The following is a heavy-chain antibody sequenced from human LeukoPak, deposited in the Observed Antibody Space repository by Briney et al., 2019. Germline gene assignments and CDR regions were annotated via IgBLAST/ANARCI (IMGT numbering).Heavy chain of an antibody. CDR1: GFTFSRYA. J-gene: IGHJ4*02. CDR3: AKKSRDGYNPFDY. D-gene: IGHD5-24*01. V-gene: IGHV3-23*01. Sequence: PGGSLRLSCAASGFTFSRYAMSWVRQAPGKGLVWVCGISNSGESPYYANSVEGRFTISRDNSKNTLYLEINSLRAEDTAVYYCAKKSRDGYNPFDYVGQGTLVTVSS. CDR2: ISNSGESP.